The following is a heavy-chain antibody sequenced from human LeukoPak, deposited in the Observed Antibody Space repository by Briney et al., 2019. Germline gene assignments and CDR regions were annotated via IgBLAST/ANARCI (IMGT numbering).Heavy chain of an antibody. D-gene: IGHD3-9*01. CDR2: INTDGSST. Sequence: PGGSLRLSCAASGFTFSSYWMHWVRQAPGKGLVWVSRINTDGSSTSYADSVKGRFTISRDNAKNTLYLQMNSLRAEDTAVYYCARVDLNILPDYWGQGTLVTVSS. CDR1: GFTFSSYW. CDR3: ARVDLNILPDY. J-gene: IGHJ4*02. V-gene: IGHV3-74*01.